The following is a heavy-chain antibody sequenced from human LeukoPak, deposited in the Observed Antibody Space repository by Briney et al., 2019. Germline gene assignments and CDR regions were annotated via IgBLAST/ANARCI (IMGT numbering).Heavy chain of an antibody. D-gene: IGHD5-24*01. CDR3: ARGLFVEMATIRADWFDP. CDR1: GYTFTSYY. J-gene: IGHJ5*02. CDR2: INPSGGST. Sequence: GASVKVSCKASGYTFTSYYMHWVRQAPGQGLEWMGIINPSGGSTSYAQKFQGRVTMTRDTSTSTVYMELSSLRSEDTAVYYCARGLFVEMATIRADWFDPWGQGTLVTVSS. V-gene: IGHV1-46*01.